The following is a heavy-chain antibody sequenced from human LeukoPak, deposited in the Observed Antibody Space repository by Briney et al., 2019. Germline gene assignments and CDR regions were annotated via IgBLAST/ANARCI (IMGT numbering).Heavy chain of an antibody. CDR2: ISYDGSNK. CDR1: GFTFSSYA. Sequence: PGRSLRLSCAASGFTFSSYAMHWVRQAPGKGLEWVAVISYDGSNKYYADSVKGRFTISRDNSKNTLYLQMNSLRAEDTAVYYCARERGYSRGPLGAFDIWGQGTMVTVSS. V-gene: IGHV3-30-3*01. D-gene: IGHD6-19*01. J-gene: IGHJ3*02. CDR3: ARERGYSRGPLGAFDI.